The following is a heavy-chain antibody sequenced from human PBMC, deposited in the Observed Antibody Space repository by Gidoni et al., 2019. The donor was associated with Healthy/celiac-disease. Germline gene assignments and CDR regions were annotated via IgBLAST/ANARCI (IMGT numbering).Heavy chain of an antibody. J-gene: IGHJ3*02. V-gene: IGHV4-34*01. Sequence: QVQLQQWGAGLLKPSETLSLTCAVYGGSFSGYYWSWIRQPPGKGLEWIGEINHSGSTNYNPSLKSRVTISVDTSKNQFSLKRSSVTAADTAVYYWARGGGPPWRGYDFWSGYYTRGAFDIWGQGTMVTVSS. D-gene: IGHD3-3*01. CDR3: ARGGGPPWRGYDFWSGYYTRGAFDI. CDR2: INHSGST. CDR1: GGSFSGYY.